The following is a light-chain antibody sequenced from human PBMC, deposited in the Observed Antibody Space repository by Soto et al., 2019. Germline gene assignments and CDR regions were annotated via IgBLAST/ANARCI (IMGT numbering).Light chain of an antibody. CDR3: QQRYNWPIA. Sequence: IVLTQSPATLSLSPGDTATLSCRASQSVSGYIVWYQQKPGQAPRLLIYADSNRAAGIPARFSGSGSGTDFTLTISSLEPEDFSVYYCQQRYNWPIAFGQGTRLEIK. V-gene: IGKV3-11*01. CDR1: QSVSGY. J-gene: IGKJ5*01. CDR2: ADS.